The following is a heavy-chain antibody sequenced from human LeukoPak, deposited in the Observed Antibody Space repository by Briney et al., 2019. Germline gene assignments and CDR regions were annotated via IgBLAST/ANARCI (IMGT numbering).Heavy chain of an antibody. CDR3: ARAAPYSNYSLYYYYYMDV. Sequence: SETLSLTCTVSGGSVSSYYWSWIRQPPGKGLEWIGYIYYSGSTNYNPSLKSRVTISVDTSKNQFSLKLSSVTAADTAVYYCARAAPYSNYSLYYYYYMDVWGKGTTVTVSS. CDR1: GGSVSSYY. V-gene: IGHV4-59*02. CDR2: IYYSGST. D-gene: IGHD4-11*01. J-gene: IGHJ6*03.